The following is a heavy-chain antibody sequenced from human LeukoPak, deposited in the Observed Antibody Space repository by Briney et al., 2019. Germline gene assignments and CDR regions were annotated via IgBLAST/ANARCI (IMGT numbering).Heavy chain of an antibody. V-gene: IGHV1-69*13. CDR2: IIPIFGTA. J-gene: IGHJ6*02. CDR3: ARDLTGYDAYYYGMDV. CDR1: GGTFSSYA. Sequence: VKVSCKASGGTFSSYAISWVRQAPGQGLAWMGGIIPIFGTATYAQTFQGRVTITADESTSTAYMERSSLRSEDTAVYYCARDLTGYDAYYYGMDVWGQGTTVTGS. D-gene: IGHD5-12*01.